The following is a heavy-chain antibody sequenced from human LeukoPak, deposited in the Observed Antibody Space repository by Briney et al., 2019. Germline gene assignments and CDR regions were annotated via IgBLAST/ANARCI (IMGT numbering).Heavy chain of an antibody. CDR2: IIPIFGIA. CDR1: GSTFSSYA. CDR3: ASPGRIEHGMDV. V-gene: IGHV1-69*04. D-gene: IGHD5-18*01. Sequence: ASVKVSCKASGSTFSSYAISWVRQAPGQGLEWMGRIIPIFGIANYAQKFQGRVTITADKSTGTAYTELSSLRSEDTAVYYCASPGRIEHGMDVWGQGTTVTVSS. J-gene: IGHJ6*02.